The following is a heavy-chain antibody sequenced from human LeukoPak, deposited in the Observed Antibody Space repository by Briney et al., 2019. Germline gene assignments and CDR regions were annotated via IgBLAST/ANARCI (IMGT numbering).Heavy chain of an antibody. J-gene: IGHJ4*02. CDR1: GFTFNNYG. CDR3: AKGGTGTTVRYFDY. D-gene: IGHD1-7*01. V-gene: IGHV3-23*01. Sequence: GGSLRLSCAASGFTFNNYGMSWGRQAPGKGLGWGSVVSTSGDNGYYADSVQGRFTISRDNSKNSLYLQMNSLRAEDTAVYYCAKGGTGTTVRYFDYWGQGTLVTVSS. CDR2: VSTSGDNG.